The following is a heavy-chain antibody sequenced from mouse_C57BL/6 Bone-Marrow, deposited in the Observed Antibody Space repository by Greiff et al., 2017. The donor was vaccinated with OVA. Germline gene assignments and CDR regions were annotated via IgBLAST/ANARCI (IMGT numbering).Heavy chain of an antibody. CDR1: GFTFSDYG. CDR3: ARDGYDYVWFAY. V-gene: IGHV5-17*01. Sequence: EVQGVESGGGLVKPGGSLKLSCAASGFTFSDYGMHWVRQAPEKGLEWVAYISSGSSTIYYADTVKGRFTISRDNAKNTLFLQMTSLRSEDTAMYYCARDGYDYVWFAYWGQGTLVTVSA. D-gene: IGHD2-4*01. CDR2: ISSGSSTI. J-gene: IGHJ3*01.